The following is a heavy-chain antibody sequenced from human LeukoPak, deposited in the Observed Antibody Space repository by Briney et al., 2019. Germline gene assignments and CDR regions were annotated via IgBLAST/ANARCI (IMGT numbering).Heavy chain of an antibody. CDR2: LSPSGADT. J-gene: IGHJ4*02. V-gene: IGHV3-23*01. D-gene: IGHD2-21*02. CDR1: GFTFTNYA. Sequence: GGSLRLSCAASGFTFTNYAMNWVRQAPGKGLEWVSTLSPSGADTYYADSVKGRFTISRDISKNTLYLQMNSLRAEDTAVYYCARDLGGDSNYWGQGTLVTVSS. CDR3: ARDLGGDSNY.